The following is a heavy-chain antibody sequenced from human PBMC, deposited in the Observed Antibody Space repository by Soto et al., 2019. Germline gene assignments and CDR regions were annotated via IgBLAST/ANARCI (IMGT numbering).Heavy chain of an antibody. CDR3: AKDARRTGIVGQWVD. V-gene: IGHV3-23*01. J-gene: IGHJ4*02. CDR1: GFMFSGYA. D-gene: IGHD1-26*01. Sequence: EGRLLESGGGLVQPGGSLRLSCVGSGFMFSGYAMTWVRQAPGKGLEWVSSISDSGAGTYFADSVKGRFTVSRDNSKNTLSLQINSLRAEDTAVYYCAKDARRTGIVGQWVDWGQGTLVTVSS. CDR2: ISDSGAGT.